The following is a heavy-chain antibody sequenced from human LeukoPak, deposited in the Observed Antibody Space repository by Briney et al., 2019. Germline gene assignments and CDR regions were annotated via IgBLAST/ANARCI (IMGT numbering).Heavy chain of an antibody. Sequence: GGSLRLSCAASGFTFSSFSMNWVRQAPGKGLQWVSSISRTNTYIYYADSVRGRFTISRDNAKNSLYLQMNSLRAEDTAVYYCARDPDYYGSGTYYNHYFDYWGQGTLVTVSS. CDR3: ARDPDYYGSGTYYNHYFDY. D-gene: IGHD3-10*01. J-gene: IGHJ4*02. CDR1: GFTFSSFS. CDR2: ISRTNTYI. V-gene: IGHV3-21*01.